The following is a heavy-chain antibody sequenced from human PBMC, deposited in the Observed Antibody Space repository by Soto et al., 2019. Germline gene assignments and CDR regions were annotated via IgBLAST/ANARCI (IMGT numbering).Heavy chain of an antibody. CDR1: GFSLSTTGVG. CDR3: VQSRCGGDCLQSYSSHSYYGLDV. V-gene: IGHV2-5*02. D-gene: IGHD2-21*02. CDR2: IYWDDDK. Sequence: QITLKESGPTLVKPTQTLTLTCSFSGFSLSTTGVGVGWIRQPPGKALEWLALIYWDDDKRYNPSLNSRLTITKETSKNQLVLAMTNMDPVDTATYYCVQSRCGGDCLQSYSSHSYYGLDVWGQGTTVTVSS. J-gene: IGHJ6*02.